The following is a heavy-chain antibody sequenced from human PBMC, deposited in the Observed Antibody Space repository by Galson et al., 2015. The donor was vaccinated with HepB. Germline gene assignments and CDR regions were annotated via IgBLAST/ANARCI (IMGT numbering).Heavy chain of an antibody. V-gene: IGHV5-10-1*01. CDR2: IDPSDSST. CDR3: ARRFSAWTLPFDY. J-gene: IGHJ4*02. D-gene: IGHD6-19*01. CDR1: GYSFSYYS. Sequence: QSGAEVKKPGESLRISCKGSGYSFSYYSITWVRQMPGKGLEWMGRIDPSDSSTKYSPSFQGHVTISVDKSITTAYLQWTSLKASDTATYFCARRFSAWTLPFDYWGQGTLVTVSS.